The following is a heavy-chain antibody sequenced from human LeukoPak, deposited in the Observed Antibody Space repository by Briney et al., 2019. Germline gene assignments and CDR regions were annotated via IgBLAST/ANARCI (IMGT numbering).Heavy chain of an antibody. CDR3: ARDPLSYMDV. V-gene: IGHV1-46*01. Sequence: ASVKVSCKASGYTFTGYYMHWVRQAPGQGLEWMGIINPSGGSTSYAQKFQGRVTMTRDTSTSTVYMELSSLRSEDTAVYCARDPLSYMDVWGKGTTVTISS. CDR1: GYTFTGYY. J-gene: IGHJ6*03. CDR2: INPSGGST.